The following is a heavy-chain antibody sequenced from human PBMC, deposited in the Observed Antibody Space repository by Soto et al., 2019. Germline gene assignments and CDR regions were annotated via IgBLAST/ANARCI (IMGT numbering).Heavy chain of an antibody. CDR3: AIGLGYCSSTSCYYWFDP. V-gene: IGHV4-59*01. CDR2: IYYSGST. CDR1: GGSISSYY. J-gene: IGHJ5*02. Sequence: SETLSLTCTVSGGSISSYYWSWIRQPPGKGLEWIGYIYYSGSTNYNPSLKSRVTISVDTSKNQFSLKLSSVTAADTAVYYCAIGLGYCSSTSCYYWFDPWGQGTLVTVSS. D-gene: IGHD2-2*01.